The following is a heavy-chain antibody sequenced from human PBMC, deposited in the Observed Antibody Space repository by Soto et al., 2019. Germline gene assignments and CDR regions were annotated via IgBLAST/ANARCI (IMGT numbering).Heavy chain of an antibody. CDR3: AREAPFGVVIIGAFDI. CDR1: GGTFSSYA. CDR2: IIPIFGTA. Sequence: QVQLVQSGAEVKKPGSSVKVSCKASGGTFSSYAISWVRQAPGQGLEWMGGIIPIFGTANYAQKFQGRVTITADESTSTAYMELRSLRSEDTAVYYCAREAPFGVVIIGAFDIWGQGTMVTVSS. D-gene: IGHD3-3*01. J-gene: IGHJ3*02. V-gene: IGHV1-69*12.